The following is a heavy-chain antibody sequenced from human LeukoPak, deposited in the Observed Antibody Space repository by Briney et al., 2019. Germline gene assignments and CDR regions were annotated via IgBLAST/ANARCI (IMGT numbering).Heavy chain of an antibody. CDR1: GYSFTAAYN. CDR2: INPSSGDT. D-gene: IGHD3-16*01. V-gene: IGHV1-2*02. Sequence: ASVKVSCKASGYSFTAAYNIHWLRQAPGQGPEFMGWINPSSGDTRYAQKFQGRVTVTRDTIISTAYMELSSLTSDDTAVYYCARDPRGTCDYWGQGSLVTVSS. J-gene: IGHJ4*02. CDR3: ARDPRGTCDY.